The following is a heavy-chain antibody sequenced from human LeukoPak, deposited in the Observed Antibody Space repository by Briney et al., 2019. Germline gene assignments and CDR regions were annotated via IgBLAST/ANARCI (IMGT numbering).Heavy chain of an antibody. J-gene: IGHJ6*03. V-gene: IGHV3-30*01. CDR2: ISHDGSNK. Sequence: GGSLRLSCAASGFSFSSYAMQWVRQAPGKGLEWVAVISHDGSNKYNADSVKGRFTISRDNSKNTVSLQMNSLRAEDTALYYCARSTRSILGADTYYYYMDVWGKGTTVTVSS. D-gene: IGHD3-3*01. CDR1: GFSFSSYA. CDR3: ARSTRSILGADTYYYYMDV.